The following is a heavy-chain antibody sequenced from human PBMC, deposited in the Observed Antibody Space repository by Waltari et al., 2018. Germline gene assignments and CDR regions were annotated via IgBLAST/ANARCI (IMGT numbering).Heavy chain of an antibody. CDR1: GYSINRGYY. D-gene: IGHD2-15*01. V-gene: IGHV4-38-2*01. J-gene: IGHJ6*03. CDR3: AEVDYYYYYMDV. Sequence: QVQLQESGPGLVKPSETRSLTRPVSGYSINRGYYWAWFRQPPGKGLEWIGSIYHSGSTYYNPSLKSRVTISVDTSKNQFSLKLSSVTAADTAVYYCAEVDYYYYYMDVWGKGTTVTVSS. CDR2: IYHSGST.